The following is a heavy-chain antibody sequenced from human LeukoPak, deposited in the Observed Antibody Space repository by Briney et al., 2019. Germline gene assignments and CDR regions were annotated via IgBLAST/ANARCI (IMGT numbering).Heavy chain of an antibody. CDR3: ARVAFYYDSGSYFDY. D-gene: IGHD3-10*01. J-gene: IGHJ4*02. CDR1: GGSISSYY. Sequence: SETLSLTCTVSGGSISSYYWSWIRQPAGKGLEWIGRIYTSGSTNYNPSLKSRVTMSVDTSKNQFSLKLSSVTAADTAVYYCARVAFYYDSGSYFDYWGQGALVSVSS. CDR2: IYTSGST. V-gene: IGHV4-4*07.